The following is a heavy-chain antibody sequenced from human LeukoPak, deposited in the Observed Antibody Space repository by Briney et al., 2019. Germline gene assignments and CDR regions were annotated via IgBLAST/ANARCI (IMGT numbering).Heavy chain of an antibody. CDR3: AREGHLYYYYYMDV. CDR2: ISSSSSSI. V-gene: IGHV3-48*01. Sequence: GGSLRLSCAASGFTFSSYSMNWVRQAPGKGLEWVSYISSSSSSIYHADSVKGRFTISRDNAKNSLYLQMNSLRAEDTAVHHCAREGHLYYYYYMDVWGKGTTVTVSS. CDR1: GFTFSSYS. J-gene: IGHJ6*03.